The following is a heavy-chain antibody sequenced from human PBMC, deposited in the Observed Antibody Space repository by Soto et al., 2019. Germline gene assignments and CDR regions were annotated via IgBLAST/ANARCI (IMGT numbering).Heavy chain of an antibody. CDR3: VKDLAASGWFDP. V-gene: IGHV3-23*04. J-gene: IGHJ5*02. Sequence: EVQLVQSGGGLVQPGGSLRLSCAASGFMFSGYAMSWVRQAPGKGLEWVSAVSNSGTSTSYADSVKGRFTISRDNSKNTLHLQMSGLGAEDTALYYCVKDLAASGWFDPWGQGTLVIVSS. CDR1: GFMFSGYA. CDR2: VSNSGTST. D-gene: IGHD2-15*01.